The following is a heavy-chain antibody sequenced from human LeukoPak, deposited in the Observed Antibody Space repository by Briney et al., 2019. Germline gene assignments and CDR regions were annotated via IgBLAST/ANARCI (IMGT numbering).Heavy chain of an antibody. V-gene: IGHV3-9*01. CDR2: ISWNSGSI. D-gene: IGHD6-6*01. Sequence: PGGSLRLSCAASGFTFDDYAMHWVRQAPGKGLEWVSGISWNSGSIGYADSVKGRFTISRDNAKNSLYLQMNSLRAEDTALYYCAKDGEIAALPSNWFDPWGQGTLVTVSS. CDR1: GFTFDDYA. CDR3: AKDGEIAALPSNWFDP. J-gene: IGHJ5*02.